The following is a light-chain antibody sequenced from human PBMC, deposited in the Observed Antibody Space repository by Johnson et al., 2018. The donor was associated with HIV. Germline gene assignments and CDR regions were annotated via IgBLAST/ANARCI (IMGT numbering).Light chain of an antibody. Sequence: QSVLTQPPSVSAAPGQKVTISCSGSSSNIGNKYVSWYQQLPGTAPKLIIYENNKRPSGIPDRFSGSKSGTSAALGITGLQTGDEADYYCGTWDSSLSAHYVFGTGTKITVL. V-gene: IGLV1-51*02. J-gene: IGLJ1*01. CDR3: GTWDSSLSAHYV. CDR2: ENN. CDR1: SSNIGNKY.